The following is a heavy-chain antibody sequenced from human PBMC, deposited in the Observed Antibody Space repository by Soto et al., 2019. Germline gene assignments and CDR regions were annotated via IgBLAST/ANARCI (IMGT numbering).Heavy chain of an antibody. CDR3: ARGGRNLRYGDTQNWFDP. CDR1: GGSFSGYY. CDR2: INHSGST. V-gene: IGHV4-34*01. D-gene: IGHD4-17*01. Sequence: SETLSLTCAVYGGSFSGYYWSWIRQPPGKGLEWIGEINHSGSTNYNPSLKSRVTISVDTSKNQFSLKLSSVTAADTAVYYCARGGRNLRYGDTQNWFDPWGQGTLVTVSS. J-gene: IGHJ5*02.